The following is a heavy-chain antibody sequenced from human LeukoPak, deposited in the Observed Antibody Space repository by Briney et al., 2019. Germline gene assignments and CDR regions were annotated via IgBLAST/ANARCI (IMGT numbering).Heavy chain of an antibody. CDR3: ARDNDSRDPPHFDY. Sequence: ASVKLSCKASGYTGTIYGISWVRQAPGQGLEWMRCISAYNGNTNYAQKLQERLTMTTDTYTRTPYMGLGRLRSDDTGVYYCARDNDSRDPPHFDYWGQGTLVTVSS. J-gene: IGHJ4*02. CDR1: GYTGTIYG. CDR2: ISAYNGNT. V-gene: IGHV1-18*01. D-gene: IGHD3-16*01.